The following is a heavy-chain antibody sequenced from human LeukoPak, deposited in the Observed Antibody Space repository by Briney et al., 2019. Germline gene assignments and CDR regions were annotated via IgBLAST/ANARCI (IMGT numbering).Heavy chain of an antibody. J-gene: IGHJ4*02. CDR1: GYSISSGYY. V-gene: IGHV4-38-2*01. Sequence: SETLSLTCAVSGYSISSGYYWGWIRQPPGKGLEWIGSIYHSGSTYYNPSLKSRVTISVDTSKNQFSLKLSSVTAADTAVYYCARVFSGSGWCGGPFEYWGQGTLVTVSS. CDR2: IYHSGST. CDR3: ARVFSGSGWCGGPFEY. D-gene: IGHD6-19*01.